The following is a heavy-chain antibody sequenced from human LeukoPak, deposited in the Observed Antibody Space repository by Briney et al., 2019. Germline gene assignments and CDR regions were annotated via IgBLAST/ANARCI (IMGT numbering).Heavy chain of an antibody. D-gene: IGHD6-6*01. CDR2: IYYSGST. CDR1: GDSISDSF. V-gene: IGHV4-59*01. CDR3: ARSGGSSPRGYFDY. Sequence: SETLSLTCIVSGDSISDSFWSWIRQPPGKGLECIGYIYYSGSTNYNPSLKSRVTISVDTSKNQFSLKLSSVTAADTAVYYCARSGGSSPRGYFDYWGQGTLVTVSS. J-gene: IGHJ4*02.